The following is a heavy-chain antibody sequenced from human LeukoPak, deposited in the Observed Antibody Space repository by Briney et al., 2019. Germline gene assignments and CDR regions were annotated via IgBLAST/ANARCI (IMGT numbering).Heavy chain of an antibody. CDR2: IYPSDSDT. CDR3: VRFLNHAFEL. CDR1: GYSFTNYW. J-gene: IGHJ3*01. V-gene: IGHV5-51*01. Sequence: GESLKISCKSFGYSFTNYWIGWVRRMPEKGLEWMGIIYPSDSDTRYSPSFQGQVTISVDKSINTAYLHWSSLKASDTAMYYCVRFLNHAFELWGQGTMVTVSS.